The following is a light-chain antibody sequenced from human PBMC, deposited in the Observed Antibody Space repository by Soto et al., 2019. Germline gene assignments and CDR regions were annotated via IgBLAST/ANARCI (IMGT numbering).Light chain of an antibody. Sequence: DIQLTQSPSFLSASVGDRVTITCRASQGISSYLAWYQQKPGKAPKLLIYAASTLQSGVPSRFSGSGSGTEFTLTISSLQPEDSATYYCQQLNSYPPFTFGPGTKVDIK. CDR3: QQLNSYPPFT. V-gene: IGKV1-9*01. CDR1: QGISSY. CDR2: AAS. J-gene: IGKJ3*01.